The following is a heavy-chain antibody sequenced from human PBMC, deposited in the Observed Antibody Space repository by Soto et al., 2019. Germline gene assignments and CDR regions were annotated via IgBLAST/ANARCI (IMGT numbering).Heavy chain of an antibody. CDR3: ARLDYDSSGYYSDY. CDR1: GYTFTSYD. Sequence: QVQLVHSGAEVKKPGASVKVSCKASGYTFTSYDINLVRQATGQGLEWMGCMNPNSGNTVYAQKFQGRVTMTRNTSISTAYMELSSLRSEDTAVYYCARLDYDSSGYYSDYWGQGTLVTVSS. D-gene: IGHD3-22*01. J-gene: IGHJ4*02. V-gene: IGHV1-8*01. CDR2: MNPNSGNT.